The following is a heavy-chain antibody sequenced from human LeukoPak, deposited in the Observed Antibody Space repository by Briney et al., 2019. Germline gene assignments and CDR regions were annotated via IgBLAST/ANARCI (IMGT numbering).Heavy chain of an antibody. CDR2: IIPIFGTA. D-gene: IGHD6-6*01. Sequence: ASVKVSCKASGGTFSSYAISWVRHAPGQGLEWMGGIIPIFGTANYAQKFQGRVTITTDESTSTAFMELSSLRSEDTAVYYCARSRQLVNNWFDPWGQGTLVTVSS. CDR1: GGTFSSYA. V-gene: IGHV1-69*05. J-gene: IGHJ5*02. CDR3: ARSRQLVNNWFDP.